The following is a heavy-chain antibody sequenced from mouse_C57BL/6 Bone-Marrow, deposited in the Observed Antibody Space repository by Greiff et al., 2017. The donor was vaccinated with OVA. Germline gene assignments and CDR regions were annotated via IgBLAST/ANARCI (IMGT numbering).Heavy chain of an antibody. Sequence: VKLMESGAELVQPGASVEISCKASGYAFSSYWMNWVKQRPGKGLEWLGQIYPGDGDTNYNGKFKGKATLTADKSSSTDYMQLSSLTSEDSAVYFCARGYFWGQGTTLTVSS. V-gene: IGHV1-80*01. CDR1: GYAFSSYW. CDR2: IYPGDGDT. J-gene: IGHJ2*01. CDR3: ARGYF.